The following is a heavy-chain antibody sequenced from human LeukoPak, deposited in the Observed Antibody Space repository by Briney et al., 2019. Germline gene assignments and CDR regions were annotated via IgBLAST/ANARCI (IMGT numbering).Heavy chain of an antibody. Sequence: PGGSLRLSCAASGFTFSSYWMSWVRQAPGKGLEWVANIKQDGSEKYYVDSVKGRFTISRDNAKNSLYLQMNSLRAEDTAVYYCARDRYAGTEGFDYWGQGTLVTVSS. CDR1: GFTFSSYW. V-gene: IGHV3-7*01. J-gene: IGHJ4*02. D-gene: IGHD6-13*01. CDR3: ARDRYAGTEGFDY. CDR2: IKQDGSEK.